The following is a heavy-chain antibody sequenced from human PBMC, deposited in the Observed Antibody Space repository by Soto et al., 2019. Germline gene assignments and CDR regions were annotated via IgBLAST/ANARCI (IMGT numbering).Heavy chain of an antibody. V-gene: IGHV1-24*01. J-gene: IGHJ4*02. CDR3: ATGVGWGFIYSLQY. D-gene: IGHD1-26*01. CDR1: GSTLSEFS. CDR2: YVPEDGKT. Sequence: ASVNVSCKISGSTLSEFSMHWVRQALGKGLEWMGGYVPEDGKTIYAPKFQDRVIMTEDTSTDTAYMELSSLRSEDTAVYFCATGVGWGFIYSLQYWGQGTQVTVSS.